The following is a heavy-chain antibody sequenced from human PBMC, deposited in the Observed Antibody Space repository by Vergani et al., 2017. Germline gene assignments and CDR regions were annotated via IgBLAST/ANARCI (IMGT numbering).Heavy chain of an antibody. CDR2: IYYSGST. CDR1: GGSISSGGYY. V-gene: IGHV4-31*03. J-gene: IGHJ6*02. CDR3: AVSGFQTRYYYYYGMDV. D-gene: IGHD3-3*01. Sequence: QVQLQESGPGLVKPSQTLSLTCTVSGGSISSGGYYWSWIRQHPGKGLEWIGYIYYSGSTYYNPSLKSRVTISVDTSKNQFSLKLSSVTAADTAVYYCAVSGFQTRYYYYYGMDVWGQGTTVTVSS.